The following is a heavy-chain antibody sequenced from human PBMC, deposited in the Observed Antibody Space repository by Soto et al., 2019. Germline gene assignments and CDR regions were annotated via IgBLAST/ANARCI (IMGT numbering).Heavy chain of an antibody. CDR2: IYHSGST. V-gene: IGHV4-4*02. CDR3: ARDPDSGTYLDY. D-gene: IGHD1-26*01. J-gene: IGHJ4*02. CDR1: GGSTSSNNW. Sequence: SETLSLTCAVSGGSTSSNNWWSWVRQPPGKGLEWIGEIYHSGSTNYNPSLKSRVTISVDKSKNQFSLKLNSVTAADTAMYYCARDPDSGTYLDYWGQGTPVTVSS.